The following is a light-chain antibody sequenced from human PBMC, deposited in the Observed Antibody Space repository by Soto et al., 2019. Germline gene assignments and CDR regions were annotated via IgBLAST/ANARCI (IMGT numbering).Light chain of an antibody. CDR3: CSYAGNYVV. CDR1: SSDVGSYNY. V-gene: IGLV2-11*01. J-gene: IGLJ2*01. Sequence: QSALTQPRSVSGSPGQSVTISCTGSSSDVGSYNYVSWYQQHPGKAPKLLIHDVIKRPSGVPDRLSGSKSGNTASLTISGLQAEDEADYYCCSYAGNYVVFGGGTKVTVL. CDR2: DVI.